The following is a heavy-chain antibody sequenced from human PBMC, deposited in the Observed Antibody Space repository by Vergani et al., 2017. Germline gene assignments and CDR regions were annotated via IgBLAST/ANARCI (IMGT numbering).Heavy chain of an antibody. V-gene: IGHV7-4-1*02. CDR1: GYTFTNYG. CDR3: ARSNSYGYPYYYYGMDV. J-gene: IGHJ6*02. CDR2: INTNTGNP. Sequence: QVQLEQSGVEVKKPGASVKVSCKASGYTFTNYGISWVRQAPGQGLEWMGWINTNTGNPTYAQGFTGRFVFSLDTSVSTAYLQISSLKAEDTAVYYCARSNSYGYPYYYYGMDVWGQGTTVTVSS. D-gene: IGHD5-18*01.